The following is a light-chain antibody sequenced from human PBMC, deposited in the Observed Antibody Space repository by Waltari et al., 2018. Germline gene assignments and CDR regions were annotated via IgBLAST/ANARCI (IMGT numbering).Light chain of an antibody. CDR1: NTHIGARYA. J-gene: IGLJ2*01. Sequence: QSVLTQPHSVSGAPGQRVTLPCPGINTHIGARYAVHWYQQLPGTAPKLLIYWNTNRPSGVPDQFAGSKSDTAAALAITVLQAEDEADYYCQSYDSSRSCVLIGGGTKLTVL. CDR3: QSYDSSRSCVL. CDR2: WNT. V-gene: IGLV1-40*01.